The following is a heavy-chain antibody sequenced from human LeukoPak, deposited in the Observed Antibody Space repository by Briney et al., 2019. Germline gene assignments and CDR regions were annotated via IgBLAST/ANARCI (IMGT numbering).Heavy chain of an antibody. J-gene: IGHJ6*03. CDR3: ARDRYYYGSGRNPLGYYYYMDV. D-gene: IGHD3-10*01. CDR1: GYSISSGYY. V-gene: IGHV4-61*01. CDR2: IYYSGST. Sequence: SETLSLTCTVSGYSISSGYYWGWIRQPPGKGLEWIGYIYYSGSTNYNPSLKSRVTISVDTSKNQFSLKLSSVTAADTAVYYCARDRYYYGSGRNPLGYYYYMDVWGKGTTVTVSS.